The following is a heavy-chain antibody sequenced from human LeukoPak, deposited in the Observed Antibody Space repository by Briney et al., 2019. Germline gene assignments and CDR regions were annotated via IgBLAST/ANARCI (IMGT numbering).Heavy chain of an antibody. CDR3: AREEHRLAEAGTSAFDL. J-gene: IGHJ3*01. V-gene: IGHV3-74*01. Sequence: GGSLRLSCVASGFTFSENWMHWVRQAPGKGLAWVSHINRGGGLTNYADSVKGRFTISRDNARNTVYLQMSSLRVEDTAIYFCAREEHRLAEAGTSAFDLGGQGTLVTVSP. D-gene: IGHD6-13*01. CDR2: INRGGGLT. CDR1: GFTFSENW.